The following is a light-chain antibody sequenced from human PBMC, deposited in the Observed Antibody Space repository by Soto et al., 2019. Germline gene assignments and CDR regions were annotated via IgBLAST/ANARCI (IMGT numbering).Light chain of an antibody. Sequence: EIVMTQSPATLSVSPGERATLSCRASQSVSSNLDWYQQKPGQAPRLLIYRASTRAAGIPARFSGSGSGTEFTLAISSLQSEDVAVYYCQHYNNWPPWTFGQGTKVESK. J-gene: IGKJ1*01. CDR3: QHYNNWPPWT. CDR1: QSVSSN. V-gene: IGKV3-15*01. CDR2: RAS.